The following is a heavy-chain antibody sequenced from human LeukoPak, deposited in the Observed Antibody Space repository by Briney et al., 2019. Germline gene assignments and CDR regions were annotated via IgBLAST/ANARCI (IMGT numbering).Heavy chain of an antibody. D-gene: IGHD3-16*01. CDR2: ISSSSSYI. CDR3: ARGGMMITFGGVIDH. V-gene: IGHV3-21*01. CDR1: GFPLSSYS. Sequence: GGSLRLSCGASGFPLSSYSMIWVRRARGKGLEGVSSISSSSSYIYYADSVKGRFTISRDNAKNSLYLQMNSLRAEDTAVYYCARGGMMITFGGVIDHWGQGTLVTVSS. J-gene: IGHJ5*02.